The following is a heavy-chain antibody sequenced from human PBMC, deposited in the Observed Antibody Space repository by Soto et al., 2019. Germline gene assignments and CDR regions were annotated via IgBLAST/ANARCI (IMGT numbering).Heavy chain of an antibody. CDR1: GYTFTSYY. V-gene: IGHV1-46*03. CDR3: ACSNPSYGMDV. CDR2: INPSGGST. Sequence: QVQLVQSGAEVKKPGASVKVSCKASGYTFTSYYMHWVRQAPGQGLEWIGIINPSGGSTSYVQKFQGKVTMTRDTSTSTVYMELSSLRSEDTAVYYWACSNPSYGMDVWGQGTTVTVSS. D-gene: IGHD4-4*01. J-gene: IGHJ6*02.